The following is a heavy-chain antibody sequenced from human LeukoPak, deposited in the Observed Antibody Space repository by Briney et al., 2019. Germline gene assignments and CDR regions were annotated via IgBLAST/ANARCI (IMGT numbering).Heavy chain of an antibody. CDR2: INHSGST. J-gene: IGHJ4*02. V-gene: IGHV4-34*01. CDR3: ARGIEVGATTGFDY. Sequence: PGGSLRLSCAASGFTFSTYALSWVRQPPGKGLEWIGEINHSGSTNYNPSLKSRVTISVDTSKNQFSLKLSSVTAADTAVYYCARGIEVGATTGFDYWGQGTLVTVSS. D-gene: IGHD1-26*01. CDR1: GFTFSTYA.